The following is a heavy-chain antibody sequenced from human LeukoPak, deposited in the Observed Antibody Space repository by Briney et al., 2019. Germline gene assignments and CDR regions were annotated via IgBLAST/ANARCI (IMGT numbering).Heavy chain of an antibody. V-gene: IGHV3-53*01. D-gene: IGHD4-11*01. J-gene: IGHJ4*02. CDR2: IYSGGST. CDR3: ARTYRYSMYFDY. Sequence: GGSLRLSCAASGFTVSSNYMSWVRQAPGKGLEWVSVIYSGGSTYYADSVEGRFTISRDNSKNTLYLQMNSLRAEDTAVYYCARTYRYSMYFDYWGQGTLVTVSS. CDR1: GFTVSSNY.